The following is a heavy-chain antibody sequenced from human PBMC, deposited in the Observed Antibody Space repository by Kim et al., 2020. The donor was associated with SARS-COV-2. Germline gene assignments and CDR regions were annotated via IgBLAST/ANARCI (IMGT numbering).Heavy chain of an antibody. D-gene: IGHD6-19*01. CDR3: VSSGSYGIEYFQH. J-gene: IGHJ1*01. CDR1: GVSISTSHYY. CDR2: VYFSEYT. V-gene: IGHV4-39*01. Sequence: SETLSLTCTVSGVSISTSHYYWGWIRQSPGKGLEWIRSVYFSEYTYYNSSLKSRVTMSVDTSKNQFSLEMYSVTAADTAVFYCVSSGSYGIEYFQHWG.